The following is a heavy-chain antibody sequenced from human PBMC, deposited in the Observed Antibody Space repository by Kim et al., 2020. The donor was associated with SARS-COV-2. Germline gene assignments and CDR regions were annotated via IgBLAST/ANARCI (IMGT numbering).Heavy chain of an antibody. CDR3: ASQGGRGYSYGPQFDY. J-gene: IGHJ4*02. CDR2: IYYSGST. V-gene: IGHV4-59*08. Sequence: SETLSLTCTVSGGSISSYYWSWIRQPPGKGLEWIGYIYYSGSTNYNPSLKSRVTISVDTSKNQFSLKLSSVTAADTAVYYCASQGGRGYSYGPQFDYWGQGTLVTVSS. D-gene: IGHD5-18*01. CDR1: GGSISSYY.